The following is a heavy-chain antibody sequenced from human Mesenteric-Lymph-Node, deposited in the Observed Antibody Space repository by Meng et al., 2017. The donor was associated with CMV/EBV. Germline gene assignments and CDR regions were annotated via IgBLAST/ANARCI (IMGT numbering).Heavy chain of an antibody. CDR1: GFIFSTYS. J-gene: IGHJ4*02. Sequence: GGSLRLSCAASGFIFSTYSMNWVRQAPGKGLEWVSSISSSSSFIYYADSVKGRFTISRDNAKNSLYLQMISLRAEDTALYYCARGHCSSTSCAFDYWGQGTLVTVSS. V-gene: IGHV3-21*04. D-gene: IGHD2-2*01. CDR2: ISSSSSFI. CDR3: ARGHCSSTSCAFDY.